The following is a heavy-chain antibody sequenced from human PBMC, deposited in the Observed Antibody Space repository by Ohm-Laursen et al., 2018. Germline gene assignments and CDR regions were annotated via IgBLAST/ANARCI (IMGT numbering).Heavy chain of an antibody. J-gene: IGHJ3*02. CDR2: IIPIFGTA. CDR3: ARVVDGYNSIPAFDI. CDR1: GGTFSSYA. V-gene: IGHV1-69*01. Sequence: GSSVKVSCKASGGTFSSYAISWVRQAPGQGLEWMGGIIPIFGTANYAQKFQGRVTITADESTSTAYMELSSLRSEDTAVYYCARVVDGYNSIPAFDIWGQGTMVTVSS. D-gene: IGHD5-24*01.